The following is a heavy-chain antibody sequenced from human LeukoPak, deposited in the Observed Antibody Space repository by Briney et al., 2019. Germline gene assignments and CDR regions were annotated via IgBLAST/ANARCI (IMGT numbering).Heavy chain of an antibody. CDR2: ISAYNGNT. CDR3: ARLGNQTYYDFWSGYYTVYHYMDV. D-gene: IGHD3-3*01. J-gene: IGHJ6*03. CDR1: GYTFTSYG. Sequence: ASVKVSCKAPGYTFTSYGISWVRQAPGQGLEWMGWISAYNGNTNYAQKLQGRVTMTTDTSTSTAYMELRSLRSDDTAVYYCARLGNQTYYDFWSGYYTVYHYMDVWGKGTTVTVSS. V-gene: IGHV1-18*01.